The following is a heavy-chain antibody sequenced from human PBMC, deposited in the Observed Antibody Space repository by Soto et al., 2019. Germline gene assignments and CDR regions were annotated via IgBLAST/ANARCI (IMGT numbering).Heavy chain of an antibody. J-gene: IGHJ4*02. CDR1: GGSISSYY. V-gene: IGHV4-59*01. CDR3: ARESDSSGWYPHYFDY. D-gene: IGHD6-19*01. CDR2: IYYSGST. Sequence: SETLCLTCTVSGGSISSYYWSWIRQPPGKGLEWIGYIYYSGSTNYNPSLKGRVTISVDTTKNQFSLKLSSVTAADTAVYYCARESDSSGWYPHYFDYWGQGTLVTVSS.